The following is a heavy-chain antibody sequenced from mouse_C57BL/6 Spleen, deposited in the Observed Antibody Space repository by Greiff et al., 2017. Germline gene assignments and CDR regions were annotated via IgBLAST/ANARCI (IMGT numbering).Heavy chain of an antibody. J-gene: IGHJ2*01. CDR3: AISPTVVAYEFDY. V-gene: IGHV1-80*01. Sequence: QVQLKESGAELVKPGASVKISCKASGYAFSSYWMNWVKQRPGKGLEWIGQIYPGDGDTNYNGKFKGKATLTADKSSSTAYMQLSSLTSEDSAVYFCAISPTVVAYEFDYWGQGTTLTVSS. D-gene: IGHD1-1*01. CDR1: GYAFSSYW. CDR2: IYPGDGDT.